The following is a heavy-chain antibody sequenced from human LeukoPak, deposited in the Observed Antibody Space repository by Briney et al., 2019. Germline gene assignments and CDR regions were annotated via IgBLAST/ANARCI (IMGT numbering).Heavy chain of an antibody. CDR3: AKGYSSGWHNWFDP. D-gene: IGHD6-19*01. J-gene: IGHJ5*02. Sequence: GASVKVSCKASGGTFSSYAISWVRQAPGQGLEWMGGIIPIFGTANYAQKFQGRVTITTDESTSTAYMELSSLRSEDTAVYYCAKGYSSGWHNWFDPWGQGILVTVSS. CDR2: IIPIFGTA. CDR1: GGTFSSYA. V-gene: IGHV1-69*05.